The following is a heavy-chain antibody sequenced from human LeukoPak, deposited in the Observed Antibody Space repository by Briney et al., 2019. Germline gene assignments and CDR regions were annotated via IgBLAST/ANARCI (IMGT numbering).Heavy chain of an antibody. CDR2: LYSSGAT. D-gene: IGHD6-19*01. CDR3: TKLKGWYGEGFFDY. Sequence: PGGSLRLSCAASGFTVSINYMSWVRQPAGKGLEWVSVLYSSGATFYADSVKGRFTISRDTSKNTLYLQMNDLRADDTAVYYCTKLKGWYGEGFFDYWGQGTLVTVSS. J-gene: IGHJ4*02. CDR1: GFTVSINY. V-gene: IGHV3-53*01.